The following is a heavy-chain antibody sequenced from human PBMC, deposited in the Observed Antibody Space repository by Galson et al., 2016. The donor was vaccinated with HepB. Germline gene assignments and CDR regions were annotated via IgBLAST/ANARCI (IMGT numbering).Heavy chain of an antibody. J-gene: IGHJ5*02. CDR3: AREKGGSTMATHWFDP. CDR2: ISGSGGIT. D-gene: IGHD4/OR15-4a*01. CDR1: GFTFSNYA. Sequence: SLRLSCAASGFTFSNYAMSWVRQAPGKGLVWVSAISGSGGITYYADSVEGRFTISRDNAKNSLYLQMNSLRVEDTAVYYCAREKGGSTMATHWFDPGGQGTLVIVSS. V-gene: IGHV3-23*01.